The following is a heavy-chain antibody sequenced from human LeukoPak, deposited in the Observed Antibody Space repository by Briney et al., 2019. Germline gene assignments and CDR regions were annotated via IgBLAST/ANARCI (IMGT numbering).Heavy chain of an antibody. J-gene: IGHJ4*02. D-gene: IGHD1-26*01. V-gene: IGHV1-18*01. CDR3: ARDGTSADDY. CDR2: ISGNNDNP. CDR1: GYTFSNFG. Sequence: ASVKVSCKTSGYTFSNFGINWVRQAPGQGLEWMGWISGNNDNPNYGQKFQGRFTVTTDSSTSTAYMELRNLTFDDTAVYYCARDGTSADDYWGQGTLVTASS.